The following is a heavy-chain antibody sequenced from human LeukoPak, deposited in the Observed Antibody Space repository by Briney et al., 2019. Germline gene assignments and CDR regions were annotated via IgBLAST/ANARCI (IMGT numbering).Heavy chain of an antibody. J-gene: IGHJ4*02. V-gene: IGHV5-51*01. Sequence: GESLKISCKGSGYSFTSYWIGWVRQMPGKGLEWMGIIYPGDSDTRYSPSFQGQVTISADKSISTAYLQWSSLKASDTAMYYCARRGVRGVIIRGAVDYWGQGTLVTVSS. D-gene: IGHD3-10*01. CDR1: GYSFTSYW. CDR2: IYPGDSDT. CDR3: ARRGVRGVIIRGAVDY.